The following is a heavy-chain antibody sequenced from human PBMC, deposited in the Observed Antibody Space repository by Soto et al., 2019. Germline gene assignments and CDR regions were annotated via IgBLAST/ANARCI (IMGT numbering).Heavy chain of an antibody. CDR2: VNPNTGLT. CDR3: TTLRLDP. CDR1: GYTFTALY. V-gene: IGHV1-2*02. Sequence: ASVKVSCKASGYTFTALYMNWVRQAPGQGLEWMGWVNPNTGLTRYAQKFQGRVTMTRDTSINTAYMELRGLTSDDTAVYYCTTLRLDPWGQGTLVTVSS. D-gene: IGHD3-9*01. J-gene: IGHJ5*02.